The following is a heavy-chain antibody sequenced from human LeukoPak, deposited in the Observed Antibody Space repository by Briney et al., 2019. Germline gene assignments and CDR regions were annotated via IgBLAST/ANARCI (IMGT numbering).Heavy chain of an antibody. V-gene: IGHV4-34*01. CDR2: INHSGST. Sequence: SETLSLTCAVYGGSFSGYYWSWIRQPPGKGLEWIGEINHSGSTNYNPSLKSRVTISVDTSKNQFSLKLTSVTAADTAVYYCARHRSGWLQSSFDYWGQGTLVTVSS. CDR1: GGSFSGYY. J-gene: IGHJ4*02. D-gene: IGHD5-24*01. CDR3: ARHRSGWLQSSFDY.